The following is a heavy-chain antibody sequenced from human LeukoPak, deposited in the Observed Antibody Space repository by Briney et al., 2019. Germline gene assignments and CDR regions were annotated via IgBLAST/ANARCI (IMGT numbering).Heavy chain of an antibody. V-gene: IGHV4-59*02. CDR1: GGSVSDYY. CDR3: ASRKLGNDY. D-gene: IGHD7-27*01. CDR2: IYHTGST. Sequence: PSETLSLTCTISGGSVSDYYWSWIRQPPGKGLEWIGYIYHTGSTSYSPSLKSRVTISADTSQNQFSLKLSSVTAADTAVYYCASRKLGNDYWGQGTLVTVSS. J-gene: IGHJ4*02.